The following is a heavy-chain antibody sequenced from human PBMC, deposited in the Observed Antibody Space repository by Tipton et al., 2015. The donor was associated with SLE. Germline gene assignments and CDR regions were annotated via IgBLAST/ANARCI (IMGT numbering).Heavy chain of an antibody. CDR1: GFTFSSYA. J-gene: IGHJ4*02. CDR3: AKDMGYSSSSSLFDY. V-gene: IGHV3-43*02. CDR2: IGGSGGST. Sequence: SLRLSCAASGFTFSSYAMHWVRQAPGKGLEWVSGIGGSGGSTYYADSVKGRFTISRDNSKNSLYLQMNSLRAEDTALYYCAKDMGYSSSSSLFDYWGQGTLVTVSS. D-gene: IGHD6-6*01.